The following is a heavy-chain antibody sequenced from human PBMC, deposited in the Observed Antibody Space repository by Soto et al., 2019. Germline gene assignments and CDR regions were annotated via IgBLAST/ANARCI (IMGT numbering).Heavy chain of an antibody. J-gene: IGHJ6*02. CDR3: AKDGGFYYFYGMDV. Sequence: PXVSLRLSCAASGYTFSSYAMSGLRQAPGKGLEWASAISGSGDGTYYAGSVKGRFTISRDNSKNTLYLQMNSLRAEDTAVYYCAKDGGFYYFYGMDVWGQGTTVTVSS. V-gene: IGHV3-23*01. CDR1: GYTFSSYA. D-gene: IGHD3-16*01. CDR2: ISGSGDGT.